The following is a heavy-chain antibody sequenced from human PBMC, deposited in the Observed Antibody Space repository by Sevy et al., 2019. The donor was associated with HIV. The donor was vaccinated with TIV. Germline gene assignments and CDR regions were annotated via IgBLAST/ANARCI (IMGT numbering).Heavy chain of an antibody. Sequence: GGSLRLSCVVSGLSISTYWMSWVRQAPGKRLEWVASIKQDGSDNSFVDSVRGRFTISRDNAKNSVYLQMSSLSGDDTAMYYCATCSWGNCTFHFWGQGTLVTVSS. V-gene: IGHV3-7*03. D-gene: IGHD1-20*01. J-gene: IGHJ4*02. CDR2: IKQDGSDN. CDR1: GLSISTYW. CDR3: ATCSWGNCTFHF.